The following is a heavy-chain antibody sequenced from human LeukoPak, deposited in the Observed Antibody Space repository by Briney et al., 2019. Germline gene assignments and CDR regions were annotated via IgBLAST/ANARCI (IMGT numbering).Heavy chain of an antibody. CDR3: GKEVGGSGTYYLQY. Sequence: PGGSLRLSCAASGSTFSSLVMSWVLQIPGKGLKWVSSINGRGSDTHYADSVKGRFTISRDNSKDTLYLQMNSLRPEDTAIYYCGKEVGGSGTYYLQYWGQGTLVSVSS. V-gene: IGHV3-23*01. J-gene: IGHJ4*02. D-gene: IGHD3-10*01. CDR2: INGRGSDT. CDR1: GSTFSSLV.